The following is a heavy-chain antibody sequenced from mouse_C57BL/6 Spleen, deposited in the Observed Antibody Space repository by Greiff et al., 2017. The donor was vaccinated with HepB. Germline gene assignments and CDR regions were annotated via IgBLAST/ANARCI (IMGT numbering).Heavy chain of an antibody. CDR1: GYSFTGYF. CDR3: ARASYYGSGGFAY. CDR2: INPYNGDT. J-gene: IGHJ3*01. V-gene: IGHV1-20*01. D-gene: IGHD1-1*01. Sequence: VQLQQSGPELVKPGDSVKISCKASGYSFTGYFMNWVMQSHGKSLEWIGRINPYNGDTFYNQKFKGKATLTVDKSSSTAHMELRSLTSEDSAVYYCARASYYGSGGFAYWGQGTLVTVSA.